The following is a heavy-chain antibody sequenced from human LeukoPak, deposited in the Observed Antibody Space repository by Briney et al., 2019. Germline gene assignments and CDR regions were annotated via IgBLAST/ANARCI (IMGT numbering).Heavy chain of an antibody. D-gene: IGHD1-26*01. CDR3: AKGVGAYYYYGMDV. CDR2: ISWNSGSI. J-gene: IGHJ6*02. V-gene: IGHV3-9*01. Sequence: GGSLRLSCAASGFTFDDYAMHWVRQAPGKGLEWVSGISWNSGSIGYADSVKGRFTISRDNAKNSRYLQMNSLRAEDTALYYCAKGVGAYYYYGMDVWGQGTTVTVSS. CDR1: GFTFDDYA.